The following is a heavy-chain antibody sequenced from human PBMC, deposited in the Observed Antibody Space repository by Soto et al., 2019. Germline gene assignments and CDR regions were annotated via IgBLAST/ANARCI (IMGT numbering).Heavy chain of an antibody. J-gene: IGHJ4*02. Sequence: PGGSLRLYCAASGFTFSSYGMHWVRQAPGKGLEWVANIWYDGSHKNYVESVKGRFTISRDNSKNTLYLEMNSLRAEDTAVYYCARDGYSSSWFTFDYWGQGTLVTVSS. CDR1: GFTFSSYG. CDR3: ARDGYSSSWFTFDY. V-gene: IGHV3-33*01. CDR2: IWYDGSHK. D-gene: IGHD6-13*01.